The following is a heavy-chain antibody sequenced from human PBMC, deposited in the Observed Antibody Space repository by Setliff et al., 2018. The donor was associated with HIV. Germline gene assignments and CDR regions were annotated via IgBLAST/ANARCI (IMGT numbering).Heavy chain of an antibody. CDR3: ASLRRDGYNFDAFDI. CDR1: GYSFSNYW. CDR2: IYPGDSDT. J-gene: IGHJ3*02. D-gene: IGHD5-12*01. Sequence: GESLKISCQTSGYSFSNYWIGWVRQVPGKGLEWMGIIYPGDSDTRYRPSFQGHITISVDKSISTAYLQWSSLKASDTAMYYCASLRRDGYNFDAFDIWGQGTMVTVSS. V-gene: IGHV5-51*01.